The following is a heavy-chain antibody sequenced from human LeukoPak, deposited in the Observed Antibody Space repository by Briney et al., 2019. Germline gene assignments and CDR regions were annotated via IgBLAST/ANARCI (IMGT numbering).Heavy chain of an antibody. J-gene: IGHJ5*02. CDR2: INHSGST. Sequence: SETLSLTCAVYGGSFSGYYWSWIRQPPEKGLEWIGEINHSGSTNYNPSLKSRLTISIDTSKNQFSLKVSSVTAADTAVYYCARGSPKHDPWGQGTLVTVSS. V-gene: IGHV4-34*01. CDR3: ARGSPKHDP. CDR1: GGSFSGYY.